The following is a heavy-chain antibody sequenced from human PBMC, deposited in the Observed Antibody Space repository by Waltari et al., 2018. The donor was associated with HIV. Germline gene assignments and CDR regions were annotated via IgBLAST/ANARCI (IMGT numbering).Heavy chain of an antibody. CDR1: GGTFSSYS. D-gene: IGHD3-22*01. J-gene: IGHJ3*02. CDR2: IIPIFGTA. V-gene: IGHV1-69*01. CDR3: ARVLYPGAVVISDAFDI. Sequence: QVQLVQSGAAVKKPGSSVKVSCKASGGTFSSYSISWVRQAPGQGLEWMGGIIPIFGTANYAQKLQGRVTITADESTSTAYMELSSLRSEDTAVYYCARVLYPGAVVISDAFDIWGQGTMVTVSS.